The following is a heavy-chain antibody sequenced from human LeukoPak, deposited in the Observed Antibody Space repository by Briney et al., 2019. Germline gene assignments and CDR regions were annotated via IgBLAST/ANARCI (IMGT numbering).Heavy chain of an antibody. CDR3: AKDGTGLLVVPAALDY. D-gene: IGHD2-2*01. CDR1: AFTFRNYA. Sequence: PGRSLRLSCAASAFTFRNYAMHWVRQAPGKGLEWVAVISHDERNIYYADSVKGRFTISRDNSKNTLYLQMNSLRAEDTAVYYCAKDGTGLLVVPAALDYWGQGTLVTVSS. CDR2: ISHDERNI. J-gene: IGHJ4*02. V-gene: IGHV3-30*18.